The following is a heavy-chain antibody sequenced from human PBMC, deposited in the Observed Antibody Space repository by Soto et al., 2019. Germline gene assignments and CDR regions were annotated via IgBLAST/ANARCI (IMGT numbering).Heavy chain of an antibody. CDR3: AREGYDSSGYYST. J-gene: IGHJ5*02. Sequence: PSETLSLTCAVYVGSFSCYYWIWIRQPPGKGLEWIGEINHSGSTNYNPSLKSRVTISVDTSKNQFSLKLSSVTAADTAVYYCAREGYDSSGYYSTWGQGTLVTVSS. CDR1: VGSFSCYY. CDR2: INHSGST. D-gene: IGHD3-22*01. V-gene: IGHV4-34*01.